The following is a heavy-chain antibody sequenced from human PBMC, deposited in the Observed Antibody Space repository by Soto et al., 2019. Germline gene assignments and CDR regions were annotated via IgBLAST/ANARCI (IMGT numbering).Heavy chain of an antibody. CDR3: VCGGNFFVY. D-gene: IGHD3-16*01. V-gene: IGHV3-7*01. CDR2: INQDGSER. CDR1: GFTFSTYW. J-gene: IGHJ4*02. Sequence: EVQLVESGGGLVQPGGSLRLACAASGFTFSTYWMTWVRQPPGKGLEWVASINQDGSERYYVDSVSGRFTISRDNATNSLYLQLNSLRAEDTAVYYCVCGGNFFVYWGQGALVTVSP.